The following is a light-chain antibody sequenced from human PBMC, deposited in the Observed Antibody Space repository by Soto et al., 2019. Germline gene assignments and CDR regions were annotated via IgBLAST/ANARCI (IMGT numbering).Light chain of an antibody. CDR2: DVT. CDR1: SSDVGGYNY. J-gene: IGLJ1*01. Sequence: QSALTQPRSVSGSPGQSVTISCTGTSSDVGGYNYVSWYQQHPGKAPKLMIYDVTYRPSGVSDRFSGSKSGNTASLTISGLQAEDEADYYCFSFTSHSSHYVFGTGTKLTVL. CDR3: FSFTSHSSHYV. V-gene: IGLV2-11*01.